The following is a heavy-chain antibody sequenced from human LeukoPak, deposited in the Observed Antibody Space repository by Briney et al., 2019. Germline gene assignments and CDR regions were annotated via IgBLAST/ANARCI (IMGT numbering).Heavy chain of an antibody. Sequence: GGSLRLSCAASGFTFSSYSMNWVRQAPGKGLEWVSYISGSSSTIYYADSVKGRFTISRDNAKNSLYLQMNSLRAEDTAVYYCARDFDYWGQGTLVTVSS. V-gene: IGHV3-48*01. CDR3: ARDFDY. J-gene: IGHJ4*02. CDR1: GFTFSSYS. CDR2: ISGSSSTI.